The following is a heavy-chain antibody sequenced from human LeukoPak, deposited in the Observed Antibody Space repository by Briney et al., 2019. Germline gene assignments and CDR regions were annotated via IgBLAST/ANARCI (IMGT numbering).Heavy chain of an antibody. CDR3: TRDRGFGADDY. CDR1: GFPFSGYW. Sequence: GGSLRLSCGASGFPFSGYWMSWVRQAPGKGLEWVANIHKDGSAKRYVDSVKGRFAISRDNAKSSLYLQMNSLRDEDTAAYYCTRDRGFGADDYWGQGSLVSVSS. D-gene: IGHD3-10*01. J-gene: IGHJ4*02. CDR2: IHKDGSAK. V-gene: IGHV3-7*01.